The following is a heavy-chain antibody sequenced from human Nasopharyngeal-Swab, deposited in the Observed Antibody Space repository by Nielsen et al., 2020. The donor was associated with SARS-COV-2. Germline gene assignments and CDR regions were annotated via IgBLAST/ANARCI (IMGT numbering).Heavy chain of an antibody. D-gene: IGHD6-13*01. Sequence: SETLSLTCTVSGASIAYSTFYWGWIRQPPGKGLEWIGNIYYNGNTYQNPSLKSRPTISVDKSKNQFSLQLSSVTAADTAVYYCVRSSSWYYFDYWAQGTQVTVS. CDR3: VRSSSWYYFDY. CDR1: GASIAYSTFY. CDR2: IYYNGNT. V-gene: IGHV4-39*01. J-gene: IGHJ4*02.